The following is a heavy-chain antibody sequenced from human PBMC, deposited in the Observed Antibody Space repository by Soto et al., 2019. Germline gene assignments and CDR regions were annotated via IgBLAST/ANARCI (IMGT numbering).Heavy chain of an antibody. D-gene: IGHD3-9*01. CDR1: GGSISSYY. CDR3: ARMSHFDWLLQYYFDY. V-gene: IGHV4-59*01. CDR2: IYYSGST. J-gene: IGHJ4*02. Sequence: SETLSLTCTVSGGSISSYYWSWIRQPPGKGLEWIGYIYYSGSTNYNPSLKSRVTISVDTSKNQFSLKLSSVTAADTAVYYCARMSHFDWLLQYYFDYWGQGTLVTVSS.